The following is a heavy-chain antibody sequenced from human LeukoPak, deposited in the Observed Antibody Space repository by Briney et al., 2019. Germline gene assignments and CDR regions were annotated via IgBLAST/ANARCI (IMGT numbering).Heavy chain of an antibody. CDR1: RFTFSSYA. CDR2: ISGSGGST. CDR3: AKDIGDSPLLWFGDGWN. D-gene: IGHD3-10*01. J-gene: IGHJ4*02. V-gene: IGHV3-23*01. Sequence: KAGGSLRLSCAASRFTFSSYAMSWVRQAPGKGLEWVSAISGSGGSTYYADSVKGRFTISRDNSKNTLYLQMNSLRAEDTAVYYCAKDIGDSPLLWFGDGWNWGQGTLVTVSS.